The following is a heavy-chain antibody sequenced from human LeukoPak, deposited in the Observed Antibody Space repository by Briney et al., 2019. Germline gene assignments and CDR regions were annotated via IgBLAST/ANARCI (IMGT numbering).Heavy chain of an antibody. CDR2: IYYSGST. D-gene: IGHD2-2*01. CDR1: GGSISSSSYY. Sequence: PSEALSLTCTVSGGSISSSSYYWGWIRQPPGKGLEWIGSIYYSGSTYYNPSLNSRVTISVDTSKNQFSLKLSSVTAADTAVYYCARDRGYCSSTSCRPPAFDIWGQGTMVTVSS. J-gene: IGHJ3*02. V-gene: IGHV4-39*07. CDR3: ARDRGYCSSTSCRPPAFDI.